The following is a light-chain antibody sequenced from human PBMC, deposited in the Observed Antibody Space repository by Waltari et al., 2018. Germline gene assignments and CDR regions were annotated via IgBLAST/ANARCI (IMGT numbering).Light chain of an antibody. CDR3: ALYMGSGIWV. Sequence: QTVVTQEPSLLVSPGGTVTLTCALSSGSLSTTSYATWYQQTPGQAPRTLVYKANARSSGVPDRVSGAFLGTTAALTITGAQADDESDYYCALYMGSGIWVFGGGTRFTVL. CDR1: SGSLSTTSY. V-gene: IGLV8-61*01. J-gene: IGLJ3*02. CDR2: KAN.